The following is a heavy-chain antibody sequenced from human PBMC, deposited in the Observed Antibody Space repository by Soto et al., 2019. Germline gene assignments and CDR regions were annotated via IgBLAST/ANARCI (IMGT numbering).Heavy chain of an antibody. D-gene: IGHD6-6*01. V-gene: IGHV3-30*18. CDR2: ISYDGSNK. Sequence: QVQLVESGGGVVQPGRSLRLSCAASGFTFSSYGMHWVRQAPGKGLEWVAVISYDGSNKYYADSVQGRFTISRDNSKNTLYLQMNSLRAEYTAVYYCAKDRIAARPFMYYYYYYMDVWGKGTTVTGSS. J-gene: IGHJ6*03. CDR3: AKDRIAARPFMYYYYYYMDV. CDR1: GFTFSSYG.